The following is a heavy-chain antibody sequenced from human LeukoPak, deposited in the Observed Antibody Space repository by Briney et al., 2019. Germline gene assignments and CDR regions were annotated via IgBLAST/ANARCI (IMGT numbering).Heavy chain of an antibody. Sequence: SETLSLTCAVYGGSFSGYYWSWIRQPPGKGLEWIGSIYYSGSTYYSPSLKSRVTISVDTSKNQFSLKLSSVTAADTAVYYCARHDGYNPTYYFDYWGQGTLVTVSS. D-gene: IGHD5-24*01. V-gene: IGHV4-34*01. CDR1: GGSFSGYY. CDR3: ARHDGYNPTYYFDY. J-gene: IGHJ4*02. CDR2: IYYSGST.